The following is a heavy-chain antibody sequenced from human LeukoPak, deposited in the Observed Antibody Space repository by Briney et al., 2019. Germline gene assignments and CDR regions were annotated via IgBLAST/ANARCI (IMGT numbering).Heavy chain of an antibody. CDR1: GGSFSGYY. D-gene: IGHD6-19*01. V-gene: IGHV4-34*01. CDR3: ARRWYSSGWYEGYNWFDP. J-gene: IGHJ5*02. CDR2: INHSGRT. Sequence: SETLSLTCAVYGGSFSGYYWSWIRQPPGKGLEWIGEINHSGRTYYNPSLTSRVTISVDTSKNQFSLKLSSVTAADTAVYYCARRWYSSGWYEGYNWFDPWGQGTLVTVSS.